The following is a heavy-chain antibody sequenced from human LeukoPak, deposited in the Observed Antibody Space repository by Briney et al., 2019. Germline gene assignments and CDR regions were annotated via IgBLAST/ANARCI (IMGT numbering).Heavy chain of an antibody. Sequence: AASVKVSCKASGYTFTGYYMHWVRQAPGQGLEWMGWINPNSGGTNYAQKFQGRVTMTRDTSNSTAYMELSRLRSDDTAVYYCARVVAAAAHPPRDYWGQGTLVSVSS. CDR1: GYTFTGYY. CDR3: ARVVAAAAHPPRDY. J-gene: IGHJ4*02. D-gene: IGHD6-13*01. CDR2: INPNSGGT. V-gene: IGHV1-2*02.